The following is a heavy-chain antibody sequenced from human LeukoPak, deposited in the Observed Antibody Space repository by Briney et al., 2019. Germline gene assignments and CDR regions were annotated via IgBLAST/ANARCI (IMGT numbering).Heavy chain of an antibody. J-gene: IGHJ6*03. CDR1: RFTFNRFA. Sequence: GGSLGLSCAASRFTFNRFAMSWVRQAPGKGLEWVSPISGSGGGTFYASSMRGRFTISRDNSKDTVFLQMNGLRAEDTAIYYCAKWDENFYYMDVWGQGTTVTVSS. CDR3: AKWDENFYYMDV. D-gene: IGHD1-26*01. V-gene: IGHV3-23*01. CDR2: ISGSGGGT.